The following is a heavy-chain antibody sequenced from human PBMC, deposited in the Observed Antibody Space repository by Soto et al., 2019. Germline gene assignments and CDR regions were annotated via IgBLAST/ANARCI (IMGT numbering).Heavy chain of an antibody. D-gene: IGHD3-22*01. CDR2: IIPIFGTA. CDR1: GGTFSSYA. CDR3: ARGPDYYDSSGYQNYWYFDL. V-gene: IGHV1-69*01. J-gene: IGHJ2*01. Sequence: VQLVQSGAEVKKPGASVKVSCKASGGTFSSYAISWVRQAPGQGLEWMGGIIPIFGTANYAQKFQGRVTITADESTSTAYMELSSLRSEDTAVYYCARGPDYYDSSGYQNYWYFDLWGRGTLVTVSS.